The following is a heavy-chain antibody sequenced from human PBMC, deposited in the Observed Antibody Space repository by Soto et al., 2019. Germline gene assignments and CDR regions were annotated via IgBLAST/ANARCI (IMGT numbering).Heavy chain of an antibody. Sequence: SETLSLTCAVYGGSFSGYYWSWIRQPPGKGLEWIGEINHSGSTNYNPSLKSRVTISVDTSKNQFSLKLSSVTAADTALYYCARSHIVVVVAAKGSNMDVWGKGTTVTVS. CDR2: INHSGST. CDR3: ARSHIVVVVAAKGSNMDV. CDR1: GGSFSGYY. D-gene: IGHD2-15*01. J-gene: IGHJ6*03. V-gene: IGHV4-34*01.